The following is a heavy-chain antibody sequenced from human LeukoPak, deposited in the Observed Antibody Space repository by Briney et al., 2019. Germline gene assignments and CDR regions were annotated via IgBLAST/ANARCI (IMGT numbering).Heavy chain of an antibody. D-gene: IGHD6-6*01. J-gene: IGHJ4*02. CDR1: GYTFTGYY. Sequence: EASVKVSCKASGYTFTGYYIHWVRQVPGQGLEWMGRINPNSGGTNYAQKFQGRVTMTRDTSISTAYMELSRLRSDDTAVYYCARAEYSSSSTYWGQGTLVTVSS. CDR2: INPNSGGT. CDR3: ARAEYSSSSTY. V-gene: IGHV1-2*06.